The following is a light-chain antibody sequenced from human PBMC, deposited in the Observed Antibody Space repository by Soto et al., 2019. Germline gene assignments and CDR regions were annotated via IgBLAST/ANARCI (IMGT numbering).Light chain of an antibody. CDR1: QGINNY. CDR3: LQHNVYPWT. Sequence: DIQMTQSPSAMSASVGDRVTITCRASQGINNYLAWFQQKPGKVPKRLIYGASSLQSGVPSRFSGSGSVTEFTLTISSLQPEDFATYYCLQHNVYPWTFGQGTKVEIQ. CDR2: GAS. J-gene: IGKJ1*01. V-gene: IGKV1-17*03.